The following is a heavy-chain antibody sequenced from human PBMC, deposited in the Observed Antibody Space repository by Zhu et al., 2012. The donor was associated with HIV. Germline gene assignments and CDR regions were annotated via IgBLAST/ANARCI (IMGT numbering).Heavy chain of an antibody. J-gene: IGHJ3*02. CDR3: ARAWGGGLVVRGERDAFDI. V-gene: IGHV4-4*02. CDR1: GGSISSSNW. Sequence: QVHLQESGPGLVKPSGTLSLTCGVSGGSISSSNWWSWVRQPPRKGLEWIGEIYHSGSANYNPSLKSRVTLSVDSSKNHFSLELSSVTAADTALYYCARAWGGGLVVRGERDAFDIWGQGQWSPVSS. D-gene: IGHD3-10*01. CDR2: IYHSGSA.